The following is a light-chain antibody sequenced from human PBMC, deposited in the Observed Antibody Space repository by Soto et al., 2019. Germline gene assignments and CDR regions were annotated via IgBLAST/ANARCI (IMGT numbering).Light chain of an antibody. J-gene: IGLJ1*01. CDR1: SSDVGSYNL. CDR3: CSYAGSSTFYV. Sequence: QSVLTQPASVSGSPGQSITISCTGTSSDVGSYNLVSWYQQHPGKAPKLMIYEVSKRPSGVSNRFSGSKSGNTASLTFFGLQAEDEADYYCCSYAGSSTFYVFGTGTKVTVL. V-gene: IGLV2-23*02. CDR2: EVS.